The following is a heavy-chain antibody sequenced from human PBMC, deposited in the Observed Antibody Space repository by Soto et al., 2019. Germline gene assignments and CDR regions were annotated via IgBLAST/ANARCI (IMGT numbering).Heavy chain of an antibody. D-gene: IGHD2-15*01. CDR2: ISGSGGST. J-gene: IGHJ6*02. Sequence: GGSLRLSCAASGFTFSSYAMSWVRQAPGKGLEWVSAISGSGGSTYYADSVKGRFTISRDNAKNSLYLQMNSLRAEDTAVYYCARDCSGGSCYDYYYGMDVWGQGTTVTVSS. CDR1: GFTFSSYA. CDR3: ARDCSGGSCYDYYYGMDV. V-gene: IGHV3-23*01.